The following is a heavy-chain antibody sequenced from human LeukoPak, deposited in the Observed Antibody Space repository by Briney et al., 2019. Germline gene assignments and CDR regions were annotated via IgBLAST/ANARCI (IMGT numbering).Heavy chain of an antibody. CDR2: IYTSGST. J-gene: IGHJ6*02. D-gene: IGHD5-18*01. CDR3: ARTGGGTASYTSDYYGMDV. Sequence: SETLSLTCTVSGGSISSYYWSWIRQPAGKGLEWIGRIYTSGSTNYNPSLKSRVTMPVDTSKNQFSLKLSSVTAADTAVYYCARTGGGTASYTSDYYGMDVWGQGTTVIVSS. CDR1: GGSISSYY. V-gene: IGHV4-4*07.